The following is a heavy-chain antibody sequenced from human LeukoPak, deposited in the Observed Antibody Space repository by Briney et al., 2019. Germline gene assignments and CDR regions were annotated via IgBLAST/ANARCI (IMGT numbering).Heavy chain of an antibody. D-gene: IGHD1-14*01. J-gene: IGHJ4*02. CDR1: GGSISSYY. CDR3: ARMRDRYYFDY. Sequence: SETLSLTCTVSGGSISSYYWSWIRQPPGKGLEWIGEINHSGSTNYNPSLKSRVTISVDTSKNQFSLKLSSVTAADTAVYYCARMRDRYYFDYWGQGTLVTVSS. V-gene: IGHV4-34*01. CDR2: INHSGST.